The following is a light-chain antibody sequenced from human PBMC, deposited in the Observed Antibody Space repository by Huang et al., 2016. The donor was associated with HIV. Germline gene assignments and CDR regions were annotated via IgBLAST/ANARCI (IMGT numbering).Light chain of an antibody. CDR1: QNINTH. Sequence: EIVLTQSPATLSFFPGQRVSLSCRASQNINTHLAWYQQRPGQPPRLLIYDASSRVPGVAARFSGSGSGTDFTLTISSLESEEFATYYCQQRVNGLTFGGGTKV. CDR2: DAS. CDR3: QQRVNGLT. J-gene: IGKJ4*01. V-gene: IGKV3-11*01.